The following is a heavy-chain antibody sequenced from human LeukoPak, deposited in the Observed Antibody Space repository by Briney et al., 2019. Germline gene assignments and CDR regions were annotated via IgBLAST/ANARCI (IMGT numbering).Heavy chain of an antibody. J-gene: IGHJ4*02. CDR2: IYYSGST. Sequence: SETLSLTCTVSGGSISSSSYYWGWIRQPPGKGLEWIGSIYYSGSTNYNPSLKSRVTISVDTSKNQFSLKLSSVTAADTAVYYCARARYSSGWSFDYWGQGTLVTVSS. D-gene: IGHD6-19*01. CDR1: GGSISSSSYY. CDR3: ARARYSSGWSFDY. V-gene: IGHV4-39*07.